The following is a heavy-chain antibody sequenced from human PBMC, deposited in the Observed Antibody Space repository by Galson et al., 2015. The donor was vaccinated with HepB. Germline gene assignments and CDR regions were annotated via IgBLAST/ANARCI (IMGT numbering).Heavy chain of an antibody. Sequence: SVKVSCKASGYTFTGYYMHWVRQAPGQGLEWMGWINPNSGGTNYAQKFQGRVTMTRDTSISTAYMELSRLRSDDTAVYYCARAGGHGITMVRGVDFDYWGQGTLVTVSS. CDR3: ARAGGHGITMVRGVDFDY. V-gene: IGHV1-2*02. CDR1: GYTFTGYY. J-gene: IGHJ4*02. D-gene: IGHD3-10*01. CDR2: INPNSGGT.